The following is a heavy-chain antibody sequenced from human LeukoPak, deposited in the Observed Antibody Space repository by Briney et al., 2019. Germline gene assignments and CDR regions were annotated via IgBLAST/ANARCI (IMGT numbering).Heavy chain of an antibody. Sequence: PGGSLRLSCAASGFTFSSYAMSWVHQAPGRGLEWVSAISGSGGSTYYADSVKGRFTISRDNSKNTLYLQMNSLRAEDTAVYYCAKTPRFGELAYFDYWGQGTLVTVSS. CDR3: AKTPRFGELAYFDY. V-gene: IGHV3-23*01. J-gene: IGHJ4*02. CDR1: GFTFSSYA. CDR2: ISGSGGST. D-gene: IGHD3-10*01.